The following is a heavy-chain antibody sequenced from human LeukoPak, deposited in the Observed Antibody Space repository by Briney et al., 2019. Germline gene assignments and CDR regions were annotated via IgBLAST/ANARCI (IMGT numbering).Heavy chain of an antibody. CDR2: ISGSGGST. CDR3: AKDWGYCGGDCYPYYFDY. Sequence: PGGSLRLSRAASGFTFSSYAMSWVRQAPGKGLEWVSAISGSGGSTYYADSVKGRFTISRDNSKNTLYLQMNSLRAEDTAVYYCAKDWGYCGGDCYPYYFDYWGQGTLVTVSS. J-gene: IGHJ4*02. D-gene: IGHD2-21*02. V-gene: IGHV3-23*01. CDR1: GFTFSSYA.